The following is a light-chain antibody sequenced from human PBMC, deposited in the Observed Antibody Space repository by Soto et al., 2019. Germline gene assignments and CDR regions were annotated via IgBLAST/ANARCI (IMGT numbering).Light chain of an antibody. J-gene: IGLJ1*01. V-gene: IGLV2-14*01. CDR1: TNDIGDYNY. Sequence: QSALTQPASMSGSPGQSITISCTGTTNDIGDYNYVSWYQQHPGKAPKLIIYEVSKRPSGVSNRFSGSKSGNTASLTISGLQAEDESDYYCSSYTSSGTLYVFGTGTKATVL. CDR2: EVS. CDR3: SSYTSSGTLYV.